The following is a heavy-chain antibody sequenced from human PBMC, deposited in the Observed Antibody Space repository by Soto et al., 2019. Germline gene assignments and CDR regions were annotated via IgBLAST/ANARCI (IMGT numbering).Heavy chain of an antibody. J-gene: IGHJ6*02. D-gene: IGHD6-13*01. CDR3: ARDFTGVKQLVREGYYYYGMDV. V-gene: IGHV3-21*01. Sequence: EVQLVESGGGLVKPGGSLRLSCAASGFTFSSYSMNWVRQAPGKGLEWVSSISSSSSYIYYADSVKGRFTISRDNAKNSLYLQMNSLRAEDKAVYYCARDFTGVKQLVREGYYYYGMDVWVQGTTVTVSS. CDR1: GFTFSSYS. CDR2: ISSSSSYI.